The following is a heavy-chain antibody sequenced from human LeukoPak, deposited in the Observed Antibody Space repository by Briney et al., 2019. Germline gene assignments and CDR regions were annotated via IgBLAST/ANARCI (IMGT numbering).Heavy chain of an antibody. CDR3: ARRGEDCGDYGGAFDI. Sequence: SETLSLTCAVYGGSFSGYYWSWIRQPPGKGLEWIGEINHSGSTNYNPSLKSRVTISVDTSKNQFSLKLSSVTAADTAVYYCARRGEDCGDYGGAFDIWGQGTMVTVSS. CDR1: GGSFSGYY. J-gene: IGHJ3*02. V-gene: IGHV4-34*01. CDR2: INHSGST. D-gene: IGHD4-17*01.